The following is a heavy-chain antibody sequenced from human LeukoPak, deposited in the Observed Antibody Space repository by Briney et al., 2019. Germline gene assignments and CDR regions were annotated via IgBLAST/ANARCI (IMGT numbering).Heavy chain of an antibody. CDR1: GFTFSSYG. CDR3: AKDIGCDY. D-gene: IGHD3-16*02. J-gene: IGHJ4*02. V-gene: IGHV3-30*18. CDR2: ISYDGSNK. Sequence: PGGSLRLSCAASGFTFSSYGMHWVRQAPGKGLEWVAVISYDGSNKYYADSVKGRFTISRDNSKNTLYLQMNSLRAEDTAVYYCAKDIGCDYWGQGTLVTVSS.